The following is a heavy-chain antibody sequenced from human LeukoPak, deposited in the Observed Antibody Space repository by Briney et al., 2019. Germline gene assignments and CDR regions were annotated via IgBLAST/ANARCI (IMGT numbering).Heavy chain of an antibody. J-gene: IGHJ6*02. CDR3: ARSVFGGLDGMDV. D-gene: IGHD3-16*01. V-gene: IGHV1-46*01. CDR1: GYTFTSYY. CDR2: INPSGGST. Sequence: ASVKVSCKASGYTFTSYYMHWVRQAPGQGLEWMGIINPSGGSTSYAQKFQGRVTMTRDTSTSTVYMELSRLRSDDTAVYYCARSVFGGLDGMDVWGQGTMVTVSS.